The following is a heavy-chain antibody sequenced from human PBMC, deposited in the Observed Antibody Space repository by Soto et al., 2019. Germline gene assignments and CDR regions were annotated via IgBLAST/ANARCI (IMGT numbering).Heavy chain of an antibody. CDR1: GGSISSGGYY. V-gene: IGHV4-31*03. CDR3: ARKETHYDTDAFDI. Sequence: QVQLQESGPGLVKPSQTLSLTCTVSGGSISSGGYYWSWIRQHPGKGLEWIGYIYYSGSTYYNPSRKRRVTISVDTSKNQFSLKLSSVTAADTAVYYCARKETHYDTDAFDIWGQGTMVTVSS. CDR2: IYYSGST. J-gene: IGHJ3*02. D-gene: IGHD3-3*01.